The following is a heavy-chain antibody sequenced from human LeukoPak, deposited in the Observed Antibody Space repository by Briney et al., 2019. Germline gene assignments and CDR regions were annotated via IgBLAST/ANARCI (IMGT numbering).Heavy chain of an antibody. V-gene: IGHV4-34*01. J-gene: IGHJ4*02. D-gene: IGHD3-22*01. Sequence: SETLSLTCAVYGGSFSGYSWSWIRQPPGKGLEWIGEINRSGSTNYNPSLKSRVTISVDTSKNQFSLKLSSVTAVDTAVYYCARVQGVITKRPAFDYWGRGTLVTVSS. CDR3: ARVQGVITKRPAFDY. CDR2: INRSGST. CDR1: GGSFSGYS.